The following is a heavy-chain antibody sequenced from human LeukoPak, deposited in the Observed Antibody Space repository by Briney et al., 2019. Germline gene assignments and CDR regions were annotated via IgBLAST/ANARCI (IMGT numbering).Heavy chain of an antibody. CDR2: INHSGST. CDR1: GGSFSGYY. Sequence: SETLSLTCAVYGGSFSGYYWSWFRQPPGKGLEWIGEINHSGSTNYNPSLKSRVTISVDTSKNQFSLKLSSVTAADTAVYYCARGQRASKSFDYWGQGTLVTVSS. V-gene: IGHV4-34*01. D-gene: IGHD4-11*01. CDR3: ARGQRASKSFDY. J-gene: IGHJ4*02.